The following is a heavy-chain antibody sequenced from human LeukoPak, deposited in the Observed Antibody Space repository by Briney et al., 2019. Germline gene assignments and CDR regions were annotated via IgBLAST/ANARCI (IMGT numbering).Heavy chain of an antibody. J-gene: IGHJ4*02. Sequence: TGGSLRLSCAASGFTFSSYGMHWVRQAPGKGLEWVAVIWYDGSNKYYADSVKGRFTISRDNSKNTLYLRLNSLRAEDTAVYYCARDLTAILEVVAFWGQGTLVTVSS. D-gene: IGHD3-22*01. CDR2: IWYDGSNK. CDR3: ARDLTAILEVVAF. V-gene: IGHV3-33*01. CDR1: GFTFSSYG.